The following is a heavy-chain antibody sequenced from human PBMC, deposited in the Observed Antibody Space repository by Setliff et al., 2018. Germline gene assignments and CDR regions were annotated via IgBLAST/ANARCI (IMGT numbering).Heavy chain of an antibody. CDR2: INPGGSEK. CDR3: GRAGKPYAIDI. V-gene: IGHV3-7*04. J-gene: IGHJ3*02. CDR1: GLTFSNCW. Sequence: GGSLRLSCTASGLTFSNCWVSWVRQAPGKGLEWVASINPGGSEKYYVDSVKGRFAVSRDNAKNSLFLQMDSLTVEDTAVYYCGRAGKPYAIDIWGQGTMVTVSS.